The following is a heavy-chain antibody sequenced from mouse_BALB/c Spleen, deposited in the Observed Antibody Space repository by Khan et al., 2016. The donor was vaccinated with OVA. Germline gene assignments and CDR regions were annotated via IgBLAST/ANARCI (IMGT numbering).Heavy chain of an antibody. Sequence: EVELVESGGGLVQPGGSRKLSCAASGFTFIDYGMAWVRQTPGKGPEWIAFISSLAYSLYYAATVTGRFTFSRENAKTTLYLELSSLRSDATAMSESERGGVAYWGKGTRVTVSA. CDR2: ISSLAYSL. CDR1: GFTFIDYG. D-gene: IGHD1-3*01. CDR3: ERGGVAY. J-gene: IGHJ3*01. V-gene: IGHV5-15*02.